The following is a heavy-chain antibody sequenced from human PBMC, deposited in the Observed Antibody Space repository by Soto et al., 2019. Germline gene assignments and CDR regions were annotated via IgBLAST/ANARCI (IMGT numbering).Heavy chain of an antibody. V-gene: IGHV1-69*13. CDR3: ARLDGYYHYMDV. CDR2: IIPIFGTA. D-gene: IGHD6-13*01. CDR1: GGTFSSYA. Sequence: SVKVSCKASGGTFSSYAISWVRQAPGQGLEWMGGIIPIFGTANYAQKFQGRVTITADESTSTAYMELSSLRSEDTAVYYCARLDGYYHYMDVWGTGTTVTVSS. J-gene: IGHJ6*03.